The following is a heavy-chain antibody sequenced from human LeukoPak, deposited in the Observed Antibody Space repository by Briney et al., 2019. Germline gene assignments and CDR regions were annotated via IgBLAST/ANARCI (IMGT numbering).Heavy chain of an antibody. CDR3: ARRCYYDSSGYPPDAFDI. Sequence: PSETLSLTCTVSGGSISSYYWSWIRQPPGKGLEWIGYIYYSGSTNYNPSLKSRVTISLDTSKNQFSLKLSSVTAADTAVYYCARRCYYDSSGYPPDAFDIWGQGTMVAVSS. CDR1: GGSISSYY. D-gene: IGHD3-22*01. V-gene: IGHV4-59*08. J-gene: IGHJ3*02. CDR2: IYYSGST.